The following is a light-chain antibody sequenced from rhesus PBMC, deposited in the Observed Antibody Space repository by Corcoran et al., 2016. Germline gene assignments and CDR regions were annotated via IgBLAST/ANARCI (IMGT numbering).Light chain of an antibody. V-gene: IGKV1-25*01. J-gene: IGKJ4*01. CDR3: QHYYSTPLT. CDR2: EAS. CDR1: QGITND. Sequence: DIQMTQSPSSLSASVGDRVTITCRASQGITNDLAWYQQKPGETPKLLIYEASSLQSGIPSRFSGSGSGTDFTLTISSLQSVDFATYYCQHYYSTPLTFGGGTKVAIK.